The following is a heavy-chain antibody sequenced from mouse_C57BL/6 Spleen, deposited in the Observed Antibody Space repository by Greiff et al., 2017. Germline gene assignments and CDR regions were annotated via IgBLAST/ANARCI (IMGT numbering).Heavy chain of an antibody. V-gene: IGHV5-16*01. CDR1: GFTFSDYY. CDR3: ARGDWYFDV. Sequence: EVKVVESEGGLVQPGSSMKLSCTASGFTFSDYYMAWVRQVPEKGLEWVANINYDGSSTYYLDSLKSRFIISRDNAKTILYLQMSSLKSEDTATYYCARGDWYFDVWGTGTTVTVSS. CDR2: INYDGSST. J-gene: IGHJ1*03.